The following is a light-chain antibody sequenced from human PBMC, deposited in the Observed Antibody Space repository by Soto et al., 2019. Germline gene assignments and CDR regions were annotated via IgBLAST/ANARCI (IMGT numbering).Light chain of an antibody. CDR1: SSDVVGYNY. CDR3: SSYAGSNNLYV. V-gene: IGLV2-8*01. CDR2: EVS. J-gene: IGLJ1*01. Sequence: QSALTQPPSASGSPGQSVTISCTGTSSDVVGYNYVSWYQQHPGKAPKLMIYEVSKRPSGVPDRFSGSKSGNTASLTVSGLQAEDEADYYCSSYAGSNNLYVFGTGTKLTVL.